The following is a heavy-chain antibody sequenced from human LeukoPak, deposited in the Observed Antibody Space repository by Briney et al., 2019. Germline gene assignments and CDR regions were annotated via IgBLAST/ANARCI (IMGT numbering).Heavy chain of an antibody. V-gene: IGHV3-33*01. CDR3: AREGEGPYCSSASCLGDY. CDR1: GFTFSSYG. Sequence: GGSLRLSCAASGFTFSSYGMHWVRQAPGKGLEWVAVIWYDGSNKYYADSVKGRFTISRDNSKNTLYLQMNSLRAEDTAVYYCAREGEGPYCSSASCLGDYWGQGTLVTVSS. J-gene: IGHJ4*02. CDR2: IWYDGSNK. D-gene: IGHD2-2*01.